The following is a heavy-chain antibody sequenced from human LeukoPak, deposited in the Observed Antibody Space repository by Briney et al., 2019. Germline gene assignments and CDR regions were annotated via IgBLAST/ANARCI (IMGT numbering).Heavy chain of an antibody. CDR3: ARELQPDNGFDP. Sequence: SQTLSLTCTVPGYSISSGSYYSGWIRQPAGKGLEWIGRIYTRGSTNYHPSLKSRVTISVDTSKNQFSLKLSSVTAADTAVYYCARELQPDNGFDPWGQGTLVTVSS. CDR1: GYSISSGSYY. V-gene: IGHV4-61*02. CDR2: IYTRGST. D-gene: IGHD5-18*01. J-gene: IGHJ5*02.